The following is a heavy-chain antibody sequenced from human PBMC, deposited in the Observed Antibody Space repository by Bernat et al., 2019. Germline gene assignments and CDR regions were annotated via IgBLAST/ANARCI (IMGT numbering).Heavy chain of an antibody. CDR1: GFIFTNYA. V-gene: IGHV3-23*01. CDR3: ANLGTMRLTSFDY. CDR2: ISGGGITT. Sequence: EVQLLESGGGLVQPGGSLRLSCTASGFIFTNYAMSWVRQAPGKGLEWVAGISGGGITTYYADCVTGRFTISRDKTKNTVFLQMNSLRADDTAVYYCANLGTMRLTSFDYWGQGTLVTVSS. J-gene: IGHJ4*02. D-gene: IGHD1-1*01.